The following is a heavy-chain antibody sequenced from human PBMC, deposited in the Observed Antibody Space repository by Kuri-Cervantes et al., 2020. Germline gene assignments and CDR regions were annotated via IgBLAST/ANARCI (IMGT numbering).Heavy chain of an antibody. J-gene: IGHJ3*02. CDR2: ISYDGSNK. V-gene: IGHV3-30*03. D-gene: IGHD3-10*01. Sequence: GGSLRLSCAASGFTFSSYSMNWVRQAPGKGLEWVAVISYDGSNKYYADSVKGRFTISRDNSKNTLYLQMNSLRAEDMAVYYCARAGGLLWFGELGAFDIWGQGTMVTVSS. CDR3: ARAGGLLWFGELGAFDI. CDR1: GFTFSSYS.